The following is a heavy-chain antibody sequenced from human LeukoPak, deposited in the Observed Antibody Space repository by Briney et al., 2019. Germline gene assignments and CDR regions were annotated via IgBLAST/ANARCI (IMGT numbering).Heavy chain of an antibody. J-gene: IGHJ4*02. Sequence: SETLSLTCTVSADSFSRYFWTWIRQPPGKGLEWIGYIYYTGSTDYNPSLKSRVTISVDTSKNQFSLNLRSVTAADTAVYYCASRSFYGNSAYYRYWGQGTLVTVSS. CDR1: ADSFSRYF. CDR2: IYYTGST. V-gene: IGHV4-59*01. D-gene: IGHD3-22*01. CDR3: ASRSFYGNSAYYRY.